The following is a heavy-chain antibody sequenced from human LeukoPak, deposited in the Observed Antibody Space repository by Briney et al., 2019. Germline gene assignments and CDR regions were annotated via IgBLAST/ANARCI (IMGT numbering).Heavy chain of an antibody. D-gene: IGHD5-24*01. CDR3: ASTGDGYNKDY. Sequence: PGGSLRLSCAASGFTFSSYSMNWVRQAPGKGLEWVSSISSSSSYIYYADSVKGRFTISRDNAKNSLYLRMNSLRAEDTAVYYCASTGDGYNKDYWGQGTLVTVSS. CDR2: ISSSSSYI. CDR1: GFTFSSYS. V-gene: IGHV3-21*01. J-gene: IGHJ4*02.